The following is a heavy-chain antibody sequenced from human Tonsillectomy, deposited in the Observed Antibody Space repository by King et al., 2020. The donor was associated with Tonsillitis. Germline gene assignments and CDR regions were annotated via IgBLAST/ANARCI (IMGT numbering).Heavy chain of an antibody. J-gene: IGHJ5*02. V-gene: IGHV3-23*04. Sequence: VQLVESGGGLVQPGGSLRLSCAASGFAFSDYAMSWVRQAPEKGLEWVSAISGSGGSTYYADSVKGRFTISRDNSKNTLYLQMNSLRAEDTAVYYCAKSLAGISGWFDPWGQGTLVTVSS. D-gene: IGHD3-10*01. CDR3: AKSLAGISGWFDP. CDR1: GFAFSDYA. CDR2: ISGSGGST.